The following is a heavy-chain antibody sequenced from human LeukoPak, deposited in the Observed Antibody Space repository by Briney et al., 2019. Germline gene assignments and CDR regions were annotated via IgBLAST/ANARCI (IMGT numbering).Heavy chain of an antibody. CDR1: KFTFSSYG. D-gene: IGHD5-24*01. CDR3: AKDWGRVGYTQFDY. V-gene: IGHV3-30*02. CDR2: NRYDGSNK. J-gene: IGHJ4*02. Sequence: GGSLRLSCAASKFTFSSYGMHWVRQAPGKGLEWVAFNRYDGSNKYYADSVKGRFTISRDNSKNTLYLQMNSLRAEDTAVYYCAKDWGRVGYTQFDYWGQGTLVTVSS.